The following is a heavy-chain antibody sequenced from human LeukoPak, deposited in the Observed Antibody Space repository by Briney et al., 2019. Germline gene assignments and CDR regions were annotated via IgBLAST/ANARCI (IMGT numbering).Heavy chain of an antibody. CDR1: GFTFSSYA. Sequence: GGSLRLSCAASGFTFSSYAMSWVRQAPGKGLEWVSAISGSGGSTYYADSVKGRFTISRDNSKNTLYLQMNSLGAADTAVYSCAKDLHLWFGELHYFDYWGQGTLVTVSS. CDR2: ISGSGGST. D-gene: IGHD3-10*01. CDR3: AKDLHLWFGELHYFDY. V-gene: IGHV3-23*01. J-gene: IGHJ4*02.